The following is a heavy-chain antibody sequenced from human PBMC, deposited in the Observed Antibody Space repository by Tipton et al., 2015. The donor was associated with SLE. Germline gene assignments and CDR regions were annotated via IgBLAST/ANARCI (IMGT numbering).Heavy chain of an antibody. V-gene: IGHV4-59*12. J-gene: IGHJ5*02. CDR1: GGSLSSYY. D-gene: IGHD4-17*01. Sequence: LRLSCTVSGGSLSSYYWSWIRQSPEKGLEWIGYLSYSGSTNYNPSLESRVTISVDTSKNQFSLKLSSVTAADTAVYYCARNTDQNWFDPWGQGTLVTVSS. CDR3: ARNTDQNWFDP. CDR2: LSYSGST.